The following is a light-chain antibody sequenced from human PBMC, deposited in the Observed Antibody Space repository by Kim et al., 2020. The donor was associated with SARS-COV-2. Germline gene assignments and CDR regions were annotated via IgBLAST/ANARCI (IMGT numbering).Light chain of an antibody. J-gene: IGLJ2*01. Sequence: KTVTISCPRSSGSIASNYVQWYQQRPGSAPTTVIYEDNQRPSGVPDRFSGSIDSSSNPASLTISGLKTEDEADYYCQSYDSSNHVVFGGGTQLTVL. CDR1: SGSIASNY. CDR2: EDN. CDR3: QSYDSSNHVV. V-gene: IGLV6-57*03.